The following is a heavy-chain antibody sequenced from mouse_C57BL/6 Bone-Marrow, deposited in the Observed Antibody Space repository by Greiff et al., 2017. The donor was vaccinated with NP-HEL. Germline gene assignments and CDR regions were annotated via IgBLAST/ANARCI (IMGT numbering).Heavy chain of an antibody. CDR3: ARWDYYGSRGAMDY. V-gene: IGHV1-81*01. CDR2: ISPRSGNT. D-gene: IGHD1-1*01. Sequence: VQLQQSGAELARPGASVKLSCKASGYTFTSYGISWVKQRTGQGLEWIGEISPRSGNTYYNEKFKGKATLTADKSSSTAYMELRSLTSEYSAVDFGARWDYYGSRGAMDYWGQGTSVTVSS. CDR1: GYTFTSYG. J-gene: IGHJ4*01.